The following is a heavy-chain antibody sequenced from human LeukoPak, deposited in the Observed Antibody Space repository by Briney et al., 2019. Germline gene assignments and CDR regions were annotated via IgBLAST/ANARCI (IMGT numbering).Heavy chain of an antibody. CDR2: ISYDGSNK. Sequence: GGSLRLSCAASGFTFSSYGMHWVRQAPGKGLEWVAVISYDGSNKYYADSVKGRFTISRDNSKNTLYLQMNSLRAEDTAVYYCAKESDNWGSGYFDYWGQGTLVTVSS. CDR3: AKESDNWGSGYFDY. J-gene: IGHJ4*02. CDR1: GFTFSSYG. D-gene: IGHD7-27*01. V-gene: IGHV3-30*18.